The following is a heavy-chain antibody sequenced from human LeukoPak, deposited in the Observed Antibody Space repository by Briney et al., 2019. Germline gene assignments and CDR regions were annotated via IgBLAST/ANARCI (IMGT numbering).Heavy chain of an antibody. D-gene: IGHD6-13*01. CDR1: GYNFAIYW. CDR3: ARRGDSSSWTPPYLDY. V-gene: IGHV5-51*01. CDR2: IYPGDSDT. J-gene: IGHJ4*02. Sequence: GESLKIYCQGSGYNFAIYWIDWVRQMPGKGLEWMGSIYPGDSDTKYSPSFQGHVTISADRSTNTAYLQWRSLQASDTAIYYCARRGDSSSWTPPYLDYWGPGTLVTVSS.